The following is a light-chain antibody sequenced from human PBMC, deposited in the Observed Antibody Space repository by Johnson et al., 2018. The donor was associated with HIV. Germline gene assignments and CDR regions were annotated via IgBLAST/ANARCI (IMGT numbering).Light chain of an antibody. CDR3: GTWDNSLSTGAV. Sequence: QSVLSQPPSVSAAPGQKVTLSCSGSSSNIGNNYVSWYQQLPGTAPKLLIYENNKRPSGIPDRFSGSKSGTSATLGIAGLQTGDEADYYCGTWDNSLSTGAVLGTGTKVTVL. J-gene: IGLJ1*01. CDR2: ENN. V-gene: IGLV1-51*02. CDR1: SSNIGNNY.